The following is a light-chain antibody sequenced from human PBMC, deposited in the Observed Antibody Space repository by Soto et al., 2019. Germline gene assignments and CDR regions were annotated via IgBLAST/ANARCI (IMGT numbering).Light chain of an antibody. J-gene: IGKJ1*01. CDR2: GAS. CDR1: QSVSNNY. Sequence: EIVLTQSPGTLSLSTGERATLSCRASQSVSNNYLAWYQQKPGQAPRLLIYGASNRATGIPDRCSGSGSGTDFTLTISRPEPEDFAVYYCQQYGSSGTFGQGTKVDIK. V-gene: IGKV3-20*01. CDR3: QQYGSSGT.